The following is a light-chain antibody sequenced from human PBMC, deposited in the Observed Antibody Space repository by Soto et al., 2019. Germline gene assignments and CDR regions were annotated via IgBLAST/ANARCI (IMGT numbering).Light chain of an antibody. CDR1: QSVNSN. V-gene: IGKV3-15*01. J-gene: IGKJ4*01. CDR2: VAS. Sequence: EIVMTQSPVTLSVSPGDRATLSCRASQSVNSNLAWYQQKPGQTPKLLIYVASTRATGIPARFSGSGSGTEFTLTISSLQSEDCAVYYCQQYNVWPLTFGRGTKVEFK. CDR3: QQYNVWPLT.